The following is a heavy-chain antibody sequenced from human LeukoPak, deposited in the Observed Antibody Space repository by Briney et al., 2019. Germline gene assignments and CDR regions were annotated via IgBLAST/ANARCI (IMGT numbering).Heavy chain of an antibody. CDR3: ARDYGGNIDY. CDR2: IYYSGST. CDR1: GGSISSYY. D-gene: IGHD4-23*01. Sequence: SETLSLTCTVSGGSISSYYWSWIRQPPGKGLEWIGYIYYSGSTNYNPSLKSRVTISVDTSKNQFSLKLSSVTAADTAVYYCARDYGGNIDYWGQGTLVTVSS. J-gene: IGHJ4*02. V-gene: IGHV4-59*01.